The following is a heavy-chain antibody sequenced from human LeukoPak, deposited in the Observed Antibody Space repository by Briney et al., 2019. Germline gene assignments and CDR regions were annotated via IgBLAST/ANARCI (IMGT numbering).Heavy chain of an antibody. Sequence: ASVKVSCKASGYSFTDYYMHWVRQAPGQGLEWMGIISPSGASTTYAQNFQGRVTMTRDMSTSTLYMELSSLKSEDTAVYYCARGSSRSPRDAFDIWGQGTMVTVSS. CDR3: ARGSSRSPRDAFDI. CDR2: ISPSGAST. J-gene: IGHJ3*02. CDR1: GYSFTDYY. V-gene: IGHV1-46*01.